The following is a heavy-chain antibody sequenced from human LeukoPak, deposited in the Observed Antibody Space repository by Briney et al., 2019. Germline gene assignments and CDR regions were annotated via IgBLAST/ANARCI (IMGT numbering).Heavy chain of an antibody. Sequence: SETLSLTCAVYGGSFSGYYWSWLRQPPGKGLEWIGEINHTGSTNYNPSLKSRVTISVDTSKNQFSLKLSSVTAADTAVYYCARDDNYYGSGSYYFDYWGQGTLVTVSS. V-gene: IGHV4-34*01. D-gene: IGHD3-10*01. CDR3: ARDDNYYGSGSYYFDY. CDR2: INHTGST. J-gene: IGHJ4*02. CDR1: GGSFSGYY.